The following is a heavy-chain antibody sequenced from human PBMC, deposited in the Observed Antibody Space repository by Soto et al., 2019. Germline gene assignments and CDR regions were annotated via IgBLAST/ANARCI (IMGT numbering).Heavy chain of an antibody. CDR1: GSTLLKIG. Sequence: PSITGSFTSPGSTLLKIGMNSALQATIQTPEWMGWINAGNGNTKYSEKFQGRVTITRDTSATTAYMELSSLRSEDTAVYYCARQHYYDFWRGLQSFGMDVWRQGNTVSVS. CDR3: ARQHYYDFWRGLQSFGMDV. V-gene: IGHV1-3*01. CDR2: INAGNGNT. D-gene: IGHD3-3*01. J-gene: IGHJ6*02.